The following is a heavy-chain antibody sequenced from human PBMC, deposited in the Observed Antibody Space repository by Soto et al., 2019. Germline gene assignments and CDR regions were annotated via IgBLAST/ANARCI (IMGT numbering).Heavy chain of an antibody. CDR1: GFTFSSYS. CDR3: ARDTAMGHYYYYGMDV. V-gene: IGHV3-48*02. J-gene: IGHJ6*02. CDR2: ISSSSSTI. Sequence: LRLSCAASGFTFSSYSMNWVRQAPGKGLEWVSYISSSSSTIYYADSVKGRFTISRDNAKNSLYLQMNSLRDEDTAVYYCARDTAMGHYYYYGMDVWGQGTTVTAP. D-gene: IGHD5-18*01.